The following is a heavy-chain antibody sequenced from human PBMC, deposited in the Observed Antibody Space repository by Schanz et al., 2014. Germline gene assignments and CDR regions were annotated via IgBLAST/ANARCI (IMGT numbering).Heavy chain of an antibody. J-gene: IGHJ4*02. CDR2: ISTGRYL. V-gene: IGHV3-NL1*01. CDR3: AKSYDTSGYSGFDY. Sequence: QVQLVESGGGVVQPGRSLRLSCAASGFTFGSYPIHWVRQAPGKGLEWVSFISTGRYLYYADSVKGRFTISRDNSKNTLYLQMNSLRTEDTAVYFCAKSYDTSGYSGFDYWGQGTLVTVSS. D-gene: IGHD3-22*01. CDR1: GFTFGSYP.